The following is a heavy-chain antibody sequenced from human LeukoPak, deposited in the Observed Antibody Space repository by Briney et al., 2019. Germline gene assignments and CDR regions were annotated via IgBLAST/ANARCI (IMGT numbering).Heavy chain of an antibody. CDR3: ARPLDEGYSYGYDY. V-gene: IGHV4-39*07. Sequence: SETLSLTCTVSGGSISSSSYYWGWIRQPPGKGLEWIGSIYHSGSTYYNPSLKSRVTISVDTSKNQFSLKLSSVTAADTAVYYCARPLDEGYSYGYDYWGQGTLVTVSS. J-gene: IGHJ4*02. D-gene: IGHD5-18*01. CDR1: GGSISSSSYY. CDR2: IYHSGST.